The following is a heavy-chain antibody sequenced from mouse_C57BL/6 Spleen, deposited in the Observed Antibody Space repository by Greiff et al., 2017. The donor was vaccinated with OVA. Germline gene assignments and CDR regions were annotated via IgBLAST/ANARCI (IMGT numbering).Heavy chain of an antibody. J-gene: IGHJ2*01. CDR3: ARKGAYYGSHVYIDY. CDR2: IYHGSGNT. V-gene: IGHV1-84*01. CDR1: GYTFTDYY. D-gene: IGHD1-1*01. Sequence: VQLQQSGPELVKPGASVKISCKASGYTFTDYYINWVKQRPGQGLEWIGWIYHGSGNTKYNEKFKGKATLTVDTASSTAYMQLSSLSSEASAVYFCARKGAYYGSHVYIDYWGQGTTLTVSS.